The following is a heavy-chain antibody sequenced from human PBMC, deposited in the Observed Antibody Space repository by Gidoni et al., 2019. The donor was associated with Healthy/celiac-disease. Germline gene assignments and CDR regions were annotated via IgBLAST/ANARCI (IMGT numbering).Heavy chain of an antibody. CDR1: GGSISSGSYY. CDR3: ARGERGSYWNYFDY. Sequence: QVQLQESGPGLVKPSQTLSLTCTVSGGSISSGSYYWSWIRQPAGKGLEWSGRIYTSGSTNYNPSLKSRVTISVDTSKNQFSLKLSSVTAADTAVYYCARGERGSYWNYFDYWGQGTLVTVSS. V-gene: IGHV4-61*02. D-gene: IGHD1-26*01. J-gene: IGHJ4*02. CDR2: IYTSGST.